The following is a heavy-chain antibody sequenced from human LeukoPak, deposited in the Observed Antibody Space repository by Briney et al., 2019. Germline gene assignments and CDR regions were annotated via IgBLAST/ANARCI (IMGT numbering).Heavy chain of an antibody. CDR1: GGSISSYY. CDR2: IYTSGST. D-gene: IGHD6-13*01. J-gene: IGHJ4*02. CDR3: ARGSSSSSRAYYYFDY. V-gene: IGHV4-4*07. Sequence: SETLSLTCTVSGGSISSYYWSWIRQPAGKGLEWIGRIYTSGSTNYNPSLKSRVTMSVDTSKNQFSLKLSSVTAADTAVYYCARGSSSSSRAYYYFDYWGQGTLVTVSS.